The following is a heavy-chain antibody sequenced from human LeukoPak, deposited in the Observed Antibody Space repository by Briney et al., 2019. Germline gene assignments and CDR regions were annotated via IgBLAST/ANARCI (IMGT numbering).Heavy chain of an antibody. J-gene: IGHJ1*01. Sequence: PGGSLRLSCAASGFTFSSFSMNWVRQAPGKGPEWVSYISISSSTTYYADSVKGRFSISRDNAKSSLHLQMNSLRAEDTAVYYCVRRGLIETEYLERWGQGTLVTVSS. CDR2: ISISSSTT. CDR3: VRRGLIETEYLER. V-gene: IGHV3-48*04. CDR1: GFTFSSFS. D-gene: IGHD3-10*01.